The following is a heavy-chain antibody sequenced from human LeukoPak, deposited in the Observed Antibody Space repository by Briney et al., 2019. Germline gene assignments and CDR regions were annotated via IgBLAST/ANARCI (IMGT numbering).Heavy chain of an antibody. J-gene: IGHJ4*02. Sequence: PGGSLRLSCSASGFTLSNYGMHWVRQAPGKGLEWVAVISYDGSNQYYADSVKGRFTISRDNSENTLFLQMNSLRAEDTAVFYCAKGSFGDYEEVGDYWGQGTLVTVSS. D-gene: IGHD4-17*01. V-gene: IGHV3-30*18. CDR1: GFTLSNYG. CDR3: AKGSFGDYEEVGDY. CDR2: ISYDGSNQ.